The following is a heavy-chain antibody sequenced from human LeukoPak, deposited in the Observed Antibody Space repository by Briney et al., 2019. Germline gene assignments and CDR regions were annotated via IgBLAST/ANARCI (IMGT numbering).Heavy chain of an antibody. D-gene: IGHD5-18*01. J-gene: IGHJ5*02. CDR1: GFTFSSSW. V-gene: IGHV3-74*01. CDR3: ARSIGYGAS. Sequence: GGSLRLSCAASGFTFSSSWMHWVRQAAGKGLEWVSHVSTDGSTTAFADSVKGRFTISRDNAKNTVYLQMNSLRAEGTAVYYCARSIGYGASWGQGTLVTVSS. CDR2: VSTDGSTT.